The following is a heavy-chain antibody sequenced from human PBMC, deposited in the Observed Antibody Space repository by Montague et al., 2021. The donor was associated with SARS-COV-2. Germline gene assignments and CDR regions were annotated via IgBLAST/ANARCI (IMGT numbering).Heavy chain of an antibody. J-gene: IGHJ5*02. CDR2: IYYSGST. D-gene: IGHD1-7*01. Sequence: SETLSLTCTFSGGSISSYYWSWIRQPPGKGLEWIWYIYYSGSTNYNPSLKSRVTISVDTSKNQFSLKLSSVTAADTAVYYCARAAGYNWNYGYNWFDPWGQGTLVTVSS. CDR1: GGSISSYY. CDR3: ARAAGYNWNYGYNWFDP. V-gene: IGHV4-59*01.